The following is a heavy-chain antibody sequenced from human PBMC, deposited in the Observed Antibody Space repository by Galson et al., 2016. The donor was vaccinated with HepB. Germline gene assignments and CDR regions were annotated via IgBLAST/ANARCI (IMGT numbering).Heavy chain of an antibody. V-gene: IGHV4-39*07. D-gene: IGHD6-19*01. J-gene: IGHJ6*02. CDR3: ARDRGTIAVADNYYYYGMDG. Sequence: ETLSLTCTVSGGSISSGSSYWGWIRQPPGKGLEWIGYIYHSGTTYYSPSLKSRVTISVDTSKNQLSLKVRSVTGADTAVYYCARDRGTIAVADNYYYYGMDGWGQGTTVTVSS. CDR2: IYHSGTT. CDR1: GGSISSGSSY.